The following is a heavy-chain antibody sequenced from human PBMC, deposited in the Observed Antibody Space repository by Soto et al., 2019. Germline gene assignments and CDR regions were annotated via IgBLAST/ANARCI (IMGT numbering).Heavy chain of an antibody. CDR3: ARQRYGDYWYFDL. V-gene: IGHV4-39*01. Sequence: QLQLQESGPGLVKPSETLSLTCTVSGGSISSSSYYWGWIRQPPGKGLEWIGSIYYSGSTYYNPSLNSRVTTSVDTSKNQCSLKLSSVTAADTAVYYCARQRYGDYWYFDLWGRGTLVTVSS. CDR2: IYYSGST. D-gene: IGHD4-17*01. J-gene: IGHJ2*01. CDR1: GGSISSSSYY.